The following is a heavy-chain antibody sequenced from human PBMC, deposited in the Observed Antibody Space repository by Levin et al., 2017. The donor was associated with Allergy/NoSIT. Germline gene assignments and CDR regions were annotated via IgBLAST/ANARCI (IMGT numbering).Heavy chain of an antibody. V-gene: IGHV5-51*01. D-gene: IGHD6-19*01. CDR1: GYSFTSYW. Sequence: GGSLRLSCKGSGYSFTSYWIGWVRQMPGKGLEWMGIIYPGDSDIRYSPSFQGQVTISADKSISTAYLQWSSLKVSDTAMYYCARHSSGWYELDYWGQGTLVTVSS. CDR2: IYPGDSDI. J-gene: IGHJ4*02. CDR3: ARHSSGWYELDY.